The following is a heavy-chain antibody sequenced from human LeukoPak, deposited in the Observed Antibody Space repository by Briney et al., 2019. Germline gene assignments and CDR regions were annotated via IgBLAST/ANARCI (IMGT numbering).Heavy chain of an antibody. D-gene: IGHD5-24*01. CDR1: GFTFSSYA. CDR2: LTDSGGTT. Sequence: RTGGSLRLSCVASGFTFSSYAMGWVRQAPGKRPEWVSSLTDSGGTTYYVDSVKGRFTISRDNSKNTLYLHMNSLRAEDTAMYYCAKKRDAFDIWGQGTTVTVSS. V-gene: IGHV3-23*01. J-gene: IGHJ3*02. CDR3: AKKRDAFDI.